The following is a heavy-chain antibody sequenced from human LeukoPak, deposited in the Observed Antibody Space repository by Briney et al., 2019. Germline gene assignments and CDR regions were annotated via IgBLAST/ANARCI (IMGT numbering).Heavy chain of an antibody. V-gene: IGHV3-11*01. D-gene: IGHD1-7*01. CDR1: GFTFSDYY. J-gene: IGHJ3*02. CDR3: ARWRNYWDFRAFDI. Sequence: KPGGSLRLSCAASGFTFSDYYMSWIRQAPGKGLEWVSYISSSGSTIYYADSVKGRFTISRDNAKNSLYLQMNSLRAEDTAVYYCARWRNYWDFRAFDIWGQGTMVTVSS. CDR2: ISSSGSTI.